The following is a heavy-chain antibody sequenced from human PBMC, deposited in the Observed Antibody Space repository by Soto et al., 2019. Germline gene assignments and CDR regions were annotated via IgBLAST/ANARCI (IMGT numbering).Heavy chain of an antibody. J-gene: IGHJ6*02. V-gene: IGHV3-48*03. D-gene: IGHD2-2*03. Sequence: SLRLSCAASGFTFSRYEMNWVRQAPGKGLEWVSHISSSGSSIYYADSVKGRFTIARDNAKNSMYLQMNSLRAEDTAVYYCGRVGIGYYYGMDVWGQGTTVTVSS. CDR2: ISSSGSSI. CDR1: GFTFSRYE. CDR3: GRVGIGYYYGMDV.